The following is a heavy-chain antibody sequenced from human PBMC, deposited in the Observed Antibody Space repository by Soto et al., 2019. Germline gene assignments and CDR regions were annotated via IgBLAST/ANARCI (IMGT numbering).Heavy chain of an antibody. D-gene: IGHD3-22*01. J-gene: IGHJ4*02. V-gene: IGHV3-30*18. Sequence: QVQLVESGGGVVQPGTSLRLSCAASGSTFSNYGMHWVRQAPGKGLEWMAVISFDGSNKYYADSVKGRFTISRDNSKSPLYLQMNSLSAEDTAVYYCAKVDSSAYFPFDYGGQGTLVTVSS. CDR3: AKVDSSAYFPFDY. CDR1: GSTFSNYG. CDR2: ISFDGSNK.